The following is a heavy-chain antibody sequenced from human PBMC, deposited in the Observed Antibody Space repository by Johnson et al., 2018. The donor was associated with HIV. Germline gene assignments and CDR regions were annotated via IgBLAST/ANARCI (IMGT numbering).Heavy chain of an antibody. V-gene: IGHV3-30-3*01. CDR2: ISYDGSNK. J-gene: IGHJ3*02. Sequence: QVQLVESGGGLVKPGGSLRLSCAASGFTFSSYAMHWVRQAPGKGLEWVAVISYDGSNKYYADSVKGRFPISRDNSKNTLYLQMNSLRAEDTAVYYCARETGDPVVPAARDAFDIWGKGTMVTVSS. CDR1: GFTFSSYA. CDR3: ARETGDPVVPAARDAFDI. D-gene: IGHD2-2*01.